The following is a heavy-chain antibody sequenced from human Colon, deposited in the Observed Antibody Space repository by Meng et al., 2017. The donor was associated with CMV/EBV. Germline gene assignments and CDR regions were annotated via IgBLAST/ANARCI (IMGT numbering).Heavy chain of an antibody. V-gene: IGHV5-51*01. CDR2: IYPADADT. Sequence: GESLKISCAGSGFSFRDHWIAWVRQTPGKGLECMGIIYPADADTRYSPSFQGHVTISADKSINTAYLQWSSLRASDTAIYYCARGGLADFDLWGQGALVTVSS. J-gene: IGHJ4*02. CDR1: GFSFRDHW. CDR3: ARGGLADFDL. D-gene: IGHD3-16*01.